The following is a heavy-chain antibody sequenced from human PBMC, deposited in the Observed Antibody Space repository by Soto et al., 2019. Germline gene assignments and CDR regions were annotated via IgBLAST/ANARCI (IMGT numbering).Heavy chain of an antibody. CDR2: TRNKANSYTT. CDR3: ARVEHYYDSSGYYDY. J-gene: IGHJ4*02. D-gene: IGHD3-22*01. V-gene: IGHV3-72*01. Sequence: PGGSLRLSCAASGFTFSDHYMDWVRQAPGKGLEWVGRTRNKANSYTTEYAASVKGRFTISRDDSKNSLYLQMNSLKTEDTAVYYCARVEHYYDSSGYYDYWGQGTLVTVSS. CDR1: GFTFSDHY.